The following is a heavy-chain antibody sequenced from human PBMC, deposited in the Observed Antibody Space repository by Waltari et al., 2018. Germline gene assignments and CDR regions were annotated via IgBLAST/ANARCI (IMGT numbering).Heavy chain of an antibody. CDR2: INAGQGNK. Sequence: QVQLVQSGAEVKKPGASLKVSCKASGYTFSYYALHWVRQAPGQSLEWMGWINAGQGNKKYSQNCQDRVTITRDTSASTAYMELSSLTSEDSAVYYCARGNTAMGNHEFDFWGQGTLVAVSS. J-gene: IGHJ4*02. CDR1: GYTFSYYA. V-gene: IGHV1-3*01. D-gene: IGHD5-18*01. CDR3: ARGNTAMGNHEFDF.